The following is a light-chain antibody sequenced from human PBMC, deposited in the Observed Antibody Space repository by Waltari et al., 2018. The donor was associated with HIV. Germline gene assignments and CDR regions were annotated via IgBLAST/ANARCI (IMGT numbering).Light chain of an antibody. CDR3: SSYTTRSTLV. Sequence: QSALTQPASVSGSPGQSITISCTGTSSDVGAYHHISWFQQHPGKVPKFIIFEVNNRPSGVSNRLSGSKSGNTASLTISGLQAEDEADYYCSSYTTRSTLVFGGGTKLTVL. CDR2: EVN. J-gene: IGLJ2*01. CDR1: SSDVGAYHH. V-gene: IGLV2-14*01.